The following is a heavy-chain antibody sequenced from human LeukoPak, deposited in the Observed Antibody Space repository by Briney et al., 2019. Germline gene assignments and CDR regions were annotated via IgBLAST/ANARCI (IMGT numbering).Heavy chain of an antibody. J-gene: IGHJ5*02. Sequence: KFSETLSLTCTVSGGSISSGGYYWSWIRQPPGKGLEWIGYIYHSGSTYYNPSLKSRVTISVDRSKNQFSLKLSSVTAADTAVYYCARVGAYRPEDWFDPWGQGTLVTVSS. CDR2: IYHSGST. CDR3: ARVGAYRPEDWFDP. CDR1: GGSISSGGYY. V-gene: IGHV4-30-2*01. D-gene: IGHD2-21*01.